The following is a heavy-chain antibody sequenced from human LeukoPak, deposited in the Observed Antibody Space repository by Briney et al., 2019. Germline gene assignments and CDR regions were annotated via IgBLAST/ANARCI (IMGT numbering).Heavy chain of an antibody. CDR1: AFTFSSFG. Sequence: GGSLRLSCAASAFTFSSFGLHWVRQAPGKGLEWVAVISYEGSNKYYADSVKGRFTISRDNSKNTLYLQMNRLRTEHTAVYYCAPQPQRTTLVPPWSSGTDVSGQGATVTVSS. J-gene: IGHJ6*02. CDR3: APQPQRTTLVPPWSSGTDV. V-gene: IGHV3-30*03. CDR2: ISYEGSNK. D-gene: IGHD1-1*01.